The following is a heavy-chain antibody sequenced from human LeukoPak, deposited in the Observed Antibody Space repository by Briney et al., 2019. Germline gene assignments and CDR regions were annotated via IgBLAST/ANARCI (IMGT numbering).Heavy chain of an antibody. CDR3: ATSWGPDTSAFRWGRDGMDV. CDR2: ISKSGDHT. Sequence: GGSLRLSCAASGFMFSSYAMTWVRQAPGKGLEWVSAISKSGDHTYYAASAKGRFTIYRDNSKNTQYLQMNSLRAEDTAVYYCATSWGPDTSAFRWGRDGMDVWGQGTTVIVS. J-gene: IGHJ6*02. CDR1: GFMFSSYA. D-gene: IGHD3-16*01. V-gene: IGHV3-23*01.